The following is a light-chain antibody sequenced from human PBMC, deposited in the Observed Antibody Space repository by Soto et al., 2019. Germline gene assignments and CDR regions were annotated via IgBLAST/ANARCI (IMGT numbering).Light chain of an antibody. J-gene: IGLJ2*01. Sequence: QSARTQPASVSGSPGQSITISCTGTSRDVGTYTYVSWYQQHPGKAPKLMIYDVIYRTSGVSERFSGSKSGNTASLTISGLQAEDVSDYYCSSYTSSSTSVVFGGGTKLTVL. CDR1: SRDVGTYTY. CDR3: SSYTSSSTSVV. CDR2: DVI. V-gene: IGLV2-14*01.